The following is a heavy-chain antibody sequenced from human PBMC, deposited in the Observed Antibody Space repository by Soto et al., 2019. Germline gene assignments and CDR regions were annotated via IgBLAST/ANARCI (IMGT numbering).Heavy chain of an antibody. CDR2: ISGSGGST. D-gene: IGHD1-1*01. CDR1: GFTFSSYA. CDR3: AHSRGRKYNWNDDAFDI. J-gene: IGHJ3*02. V-gene: IGHV3-23*01. Sequence: GGFLRLSCAASGFTFSSYAMSWVRQAPGKGLEWVSAISGSGGSTYYADSVKGRFTISRDNSKNTLYLQMNSLRAEDTAVYYCAHSRGRKYNWNDDAFDIWGQGTMVTVSS.